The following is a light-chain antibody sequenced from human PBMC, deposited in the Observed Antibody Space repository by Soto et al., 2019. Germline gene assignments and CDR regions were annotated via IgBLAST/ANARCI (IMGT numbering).Light chain of an antibody. Sequence: QSVLTQPPSASGTPGQRVTISCSGSSSNIGSNSGNWYQQLPGTAPRLLIYSGNLRPSGVPDRFSGSKSGTSASLAISGLQSEDEADYYCAAWDDTLNGYVFGTATKLTVL. CDR3: AAWDDTLNGYV. V-gene: IGLV1-44*01. CDR2: SGN. J-gene: IGLJ1*01. CDR1: SSNIGSNS.